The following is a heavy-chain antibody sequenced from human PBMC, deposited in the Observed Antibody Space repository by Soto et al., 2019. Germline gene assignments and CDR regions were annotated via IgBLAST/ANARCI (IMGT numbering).Heavy chain of an antibody. D-gene: IGHD5-18*01. CDR3: AKDISAAMAHYYYYGMDV. CDR1: GFTFDDYT. V-gene: IGHV3-43*01. J-gene: IGHJ6*02. Sequence: GGSLRLSCAASGFTFDDYTMHWVRQAPGKGLEWVSLISWDGGSTYYADSVKGRFTISRDNSKNSLYLQMNSLRTEDTALYYCAKDISAAMAHYYYYGMDVWGQGTTVTVSS. CDR2: ISWDGGST.